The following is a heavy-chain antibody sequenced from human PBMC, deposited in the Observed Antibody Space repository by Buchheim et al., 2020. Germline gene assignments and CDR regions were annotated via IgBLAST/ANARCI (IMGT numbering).Heavy chain of an antibody. J-gene: IGHJ4*02. Sequence: EVQLVESGGGFVQPGGSLRLSCAASGFTFSSYSMNWVRQAPGKGLEWISYINSVSSTMHYADSVKGRFTVSRDNVQKSLYLQMNSLRDEDTAVYYCAGDRSSLIDYWGQGTL. CDR1: GFTFSSYS. V-gene: IGHV3-48*02. D-gene: IGHD2-2*01. CDR2: INSVSSTM. CDR3: AGDRSSLIDY.